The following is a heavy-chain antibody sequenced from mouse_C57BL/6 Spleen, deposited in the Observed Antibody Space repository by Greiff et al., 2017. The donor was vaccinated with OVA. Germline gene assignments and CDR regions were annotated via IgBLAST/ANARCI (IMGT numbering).Heavy chain of an antibody. CDR2: ISSGGDYI. Sequence: EVQVVESGEGLVKPGGSLKLSCAASGFTFSSYAMSWVRQTPEKRLEWVAYISSGGDYIYYADTVKGRFTISRDNARNTLYLQMSSLKSEDTARYYCTSIYYYDRGYFDYWGQGTTLTVSS. D-gene: IGHD1-1*01. V-gene: IGHV5-9-1*02. CDR1: GFTFSSYA. J-gene: IGHJ2*01. CDR3: TSIYYYDRGYFDY.